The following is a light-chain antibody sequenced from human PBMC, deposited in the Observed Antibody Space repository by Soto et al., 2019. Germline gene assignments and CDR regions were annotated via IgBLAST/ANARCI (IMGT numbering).Light chain of an antibody. J-gene: IGKJ4*01. V-gene: IGKV3-11*01. Sequence: EIVLTQSPATLSLSPGEIATLSCSASQSVSSDLAWYQQKPGQAPRLLIYDASNRSTGIPARFSGSGSGTDFALPISSLEPEDFAVYCCQQRSNWPSTFGGGTKVEIK. CDR3: QQRSNWPST. CDR2: DAS. CDR1: QSVSSD.